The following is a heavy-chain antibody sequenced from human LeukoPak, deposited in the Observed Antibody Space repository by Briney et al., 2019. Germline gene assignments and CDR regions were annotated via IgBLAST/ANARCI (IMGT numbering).Heavy chain of an antibody. CDR3: AKDGSTTDYCYYMDV. J-gene: IGHJ6*03. V-gene: IGHV3-30*02. CDR2: IRYDGSNK. D-gene: IGHD4-11*01. Sequence: GGSLRLSCAASGFTFSSYGMHWVRQAPGKGLEWVAFIRYDGSNKYYADSVKGRFTISRDNSKNALYLQMNSLRAEDTAVYYCAKDGSTTDYCYYMDVWGKGTTVTVSS. CDR1: GFTFSSYG.